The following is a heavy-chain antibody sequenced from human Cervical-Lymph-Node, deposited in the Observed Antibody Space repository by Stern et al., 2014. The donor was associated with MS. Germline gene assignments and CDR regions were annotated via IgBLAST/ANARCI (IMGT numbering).Heavy chain of an antibody. CDR1: GFTFSSYA. CDR3: ARDGGGYCGL. J-gene: IGHJ4*02. CDR2: ISYDGSNK. V-gene: IGHV3-30-3*01. Sequence: VQLVESGGGVVQPGRSLRLSCAASGFTFSSYAMHWVRQAPGKGLEWVAVISYDGSNKYYADSVKGRFTISRDNSKNTLYLQMNSLRAEDTAVYYCARDGGGYCGLWGQGTLVTVSS. D-gene: IGHD5-12*01.